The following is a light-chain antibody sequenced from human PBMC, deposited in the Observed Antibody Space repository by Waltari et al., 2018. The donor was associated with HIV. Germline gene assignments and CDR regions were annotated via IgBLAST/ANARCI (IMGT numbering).Light chain of an antibody. CDR1: SSNIGAGFD. Sequence: QSVLTQPPSVSGAPGQRVTISCTGSSSNIGAGFDVHWYQQLPGIAPNLLIYAATNRHSGVRGRFSGSKSGTSASLAITGLQAEDEADYYCQSYDSSLSSYVFASGTRVTVL. CDR3: QSYDSSLSSYV. J-gene: IGLJ1*01. V-gene: IGLV1-40*01. CDR2: AAT.